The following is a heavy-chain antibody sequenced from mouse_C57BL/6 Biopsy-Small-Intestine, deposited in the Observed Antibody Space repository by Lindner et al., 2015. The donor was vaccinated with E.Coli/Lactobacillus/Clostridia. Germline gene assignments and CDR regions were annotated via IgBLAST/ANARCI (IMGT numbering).Heavy chain of an antibody. CDR3: AYYDYDEGFAY. CDR1: GFNIKDFY. V-gene: IGHV14-2*01. CDR2: IDPEDGET. Sequence: VQLQESGAELVKPGASVKLSCTASGFNIKDFYMYWVKQRTEQGLEWIGRIDPEDGETKYVPKFQGKATITADTSSNTAYMQLSSLTSEDSAVYYCAYYDYDEGFAYWGQGTLVTVSA. J-gene: IGHJ3*01. D-gene: IGHD2-4*01.